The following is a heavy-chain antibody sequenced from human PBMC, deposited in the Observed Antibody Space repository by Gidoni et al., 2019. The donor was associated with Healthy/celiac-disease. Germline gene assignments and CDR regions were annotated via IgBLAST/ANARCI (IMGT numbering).Heavy chain of an antibody. CDR1: GYSISSGYY. J-gene: IGHJ5*02. D-gene: IGHD2-8*01. Sequence: QVQLQESGPGLVKPSATLSLTCTVSGYSISSGYYWGWIRQPPGKGLEWIGSIYHSGSTYYNPSLKSRVTTSVATSKNQFSLKLSSVTAADTAVYYCARDGEDIGLMVYATSNWFDPWCQGTLVTVSS. V-gene: IGHV4-38-2*02. CDR3: ARDGEDIGLMVYATSNWFDP. CDR2: IYHSGST.